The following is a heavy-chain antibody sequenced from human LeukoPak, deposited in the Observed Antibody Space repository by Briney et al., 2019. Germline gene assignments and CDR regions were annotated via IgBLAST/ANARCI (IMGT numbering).Heavy chain of an antibody. CDR3: ARDTVDY. CDR2: INPNSGGT. J-gene: IGHJ4*02. D-gene: IGHD4-17*01. CDR1: GYTFPDYY. Sequence: GASVKVSCKASGYTFPDYYMHWVRQAPGQGLEWMGWINPNSGGTNYAKKFQGRVTMTRETSISTASMELTRLTSNDTAVYYCARDTVDYWGQGTLVTVSS. V-gene: IGHV1-2*02.